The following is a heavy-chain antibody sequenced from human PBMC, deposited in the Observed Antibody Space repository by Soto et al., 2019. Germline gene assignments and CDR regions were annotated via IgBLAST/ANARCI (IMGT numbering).Heavy chain of an antibody. Sequence: ASVKVSCKASGYTFTSYAMHWVRQAPGQRLEWMGWINAGNGNTKYSQKFQGRVTITRDTSASTAYMELSSLRSEDTAVYYCARDPLWFGEFYYYYGMDVWGQGTTVTVSS. CDR3: ARDPLWFGEFYYYYGMDV. D-gene: IGHD3-10*01. J-gene: IGHJ6*02. V-gene: IGHV1-3*01. CDR2: INAGNGNT. CDR1: GYTFTSYA.